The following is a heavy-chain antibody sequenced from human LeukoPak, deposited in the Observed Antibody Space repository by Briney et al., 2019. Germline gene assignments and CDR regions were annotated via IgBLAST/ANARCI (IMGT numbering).Heavy chain of an antibody. CDR3: ARDVSGSDHPNLARGSWNWFDP. Sequence: ASVKVSCKASGYTFTSYGISWVRQAPGQGLERMGWISAYNGNTNYAQKLQGRVTMTTDTSTSTAYMELRSLRSDDTAVYYCARDVSGSDHPNLARGSWNWFDPWGQGTLVTVSS. CDR2: ISAYNGNT. J-gene: IGHJ5*02. D-gene: IGHD1-26*01. V-gene: IGHV1-18*01. CDR1: GYTFTSYG.